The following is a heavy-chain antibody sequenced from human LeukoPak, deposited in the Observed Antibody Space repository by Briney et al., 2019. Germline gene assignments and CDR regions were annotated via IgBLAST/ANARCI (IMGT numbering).Heavy chain of an antibody. J-gene: IGHJ4*02. CDR3: ARALGYCSGGSCHT. CDR1: GGSISSGSYY. V-gene: IGHV4-61*02. Sequence: PSETLSLTCTVSGGSISSGSYYWSWIRQPAGKGLEWIGRIYTSGGTNYNPSLKSRVTISVDTSKNQFSLKLSSVTAADTAVYYCARALGYCSGGSCHTWGQGTLVTVSS. CDR2: IYTSGGT. D-gene: IGHD2-15*01.